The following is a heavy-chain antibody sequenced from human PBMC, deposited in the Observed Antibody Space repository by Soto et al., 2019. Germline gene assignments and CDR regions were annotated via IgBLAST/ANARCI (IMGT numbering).Heavy chain of an antibody. CDR3: ARHAETKGTVNYYYYYMDV. D-gene: IGHD1-1*01. CDR2: IYPGDSDT. CDR1: GYSFTSYW. J-gene: IGHJ6*03. Sequence: GESLKISCKGSGYSFTSYWIGWVRQMPGKGLEWMGIIYPGDSDTRYSPSFQGQVTISADKSISTAYLQWSSLKASDTAMYYCARHAETKGTVNYYYYYMDVWGKGTTVTVSS. V-gene: IGHV5-51*01.